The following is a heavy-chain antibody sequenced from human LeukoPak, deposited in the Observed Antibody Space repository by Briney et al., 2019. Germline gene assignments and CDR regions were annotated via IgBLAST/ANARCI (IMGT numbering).Heavy chain of an antibody. CDR3: ARDLGYSYGLIYY. CDR1: GFTFSSYS. CDR2: ISSSSSYI. V-gene: IGHV3-21*01. Sequence: GGSLRLSCAASGFTFSSYSMNWVRQAPGKGLEWVSSISSSSSYIYYADSVKGRFTISRDNAKNSLYLQMNSLRAEDTAVYYCARDLGYSYGLIYYWGQGTLVTVSS. J-gene: IGHJ4*02. D-gene: IGHD5-18*01.